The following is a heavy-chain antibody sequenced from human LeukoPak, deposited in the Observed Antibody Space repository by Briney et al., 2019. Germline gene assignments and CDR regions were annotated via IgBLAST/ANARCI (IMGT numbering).Heavy chain of an antibody. Sequence: GGSLRLSCAASGFTFSSYAIHWVRQAPGKGLEYVSAISSNGGSTYYANSVKGRFNISRDNSKNTLYLQMGSLRAEDMAVYYCARYCSDTSCYCVGAYGKWGQATLVTVSS. CDR2: ISSNGGST. J-gene: IGHJ4*02. CDR3: ARYCSDTSCYCVGAYGK. D-gene: IGHD2-2*01. V-gene: IGHV3-64*01. CDR1: GFTFSSYA.